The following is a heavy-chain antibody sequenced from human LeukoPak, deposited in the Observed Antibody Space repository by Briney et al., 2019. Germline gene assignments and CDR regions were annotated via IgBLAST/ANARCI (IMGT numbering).Heavy chain of an antibody. CDR3: AKAPTTVTPFDS. D-gene: IGHD4-17*01. CDR1: GFTFSTSA. CDR2: ITNSGSDT. J-gene: IGHJ4*02. V-gene: IGHV3-23*01. Sequence: GGSLRLSCAASGFTFSTSAMSWVRQAPGKGLDWVSSITNSGSDTYYADPVKGRSTISRDNSKNTLYLQMNSLRAEDTAVYYCAKAPTTVTPFDSWGQGSLVTVSS.